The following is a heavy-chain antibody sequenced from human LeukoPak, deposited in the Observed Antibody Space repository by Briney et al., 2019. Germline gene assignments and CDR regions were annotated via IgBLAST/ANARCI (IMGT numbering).Heavy chain of an antibody. J-gene: IGHJ6*04. V-gene: IGHV3-53*01. CDR3: ASETSGYYYYGMDV. CDR1: GFTVSSNY. Sequence: GGSLRLSCAASGFTVSSNYMSWVRQAPGKGLEWVSVIYSGGSTYYADSVKGRFTISRDNSKNTLCLQMNSLRAEDTAVYYCASETSGYYYYGMDVWGKGTTVTVSS. CDR2: IYSGGST.